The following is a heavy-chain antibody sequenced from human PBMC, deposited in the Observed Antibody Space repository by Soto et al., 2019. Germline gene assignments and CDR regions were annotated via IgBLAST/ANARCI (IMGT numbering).Heavy chain of an antibody. CDR3: ASGAAAGSRGDAFEI. V-gene: IGHV3-7*01. Sequence: EVQLVESGGGLVQPGGSLRLSCAASGFTLSSYWMSWVRQAPGKGLEWVANIKEDGSEKYYVDSVKGRFTISRDNAKNSLYLQMSSLRAEDTAVYDCASGAAAGSRGDAFEIWGQGTMVTVSS. CDR1: GFTLSSYW. CDR2: IKEDGSEK. J-gene: IGHJ3*02. D-gene: IGHD6-13*01.